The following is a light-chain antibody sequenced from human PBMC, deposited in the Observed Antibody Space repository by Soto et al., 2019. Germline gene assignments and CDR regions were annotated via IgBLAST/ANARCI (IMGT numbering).Light chain of an antibody. CDR3: QSYGDSLSGYV. CDR1: NSNIGAVYD. J-gene: IGLJ1*01. V-gene: IGLV1-40*01. CDR2: GNS. Sequence: QAVLTPPPSVSGSPGQRVTISYTGINSNIGAVYDVHWYQQLPGTAPKLLIYGNSNRPSGVPDRFSGSKSGTSASLTITGLQAEDEADYYCQSYGDSLSGYVFGTGTKVTVL.